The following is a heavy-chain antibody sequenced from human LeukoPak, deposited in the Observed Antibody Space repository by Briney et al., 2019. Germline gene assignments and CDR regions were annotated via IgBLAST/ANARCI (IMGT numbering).Heavy chain of an antibody. CDR2: IVVGSGNT. J-gene: IGHJ6*03. V-gene: IGHV1-58*02. Sequence: SVKVSCKASGFTFTSSAMQWVRQARGQRLEWIGWIVVGSGNTNYAQKFQERVTITRDMSTSTAYMELSSLRSEDTAVYYCARDLGYCSSASCLYSYYYYMDVWGKGTTVTVSS. CDR1: GFTFTSSA. CDR3: ARDLGYCSSASCLYSYYYYMDV. D-gene: IGHD2-2*01.